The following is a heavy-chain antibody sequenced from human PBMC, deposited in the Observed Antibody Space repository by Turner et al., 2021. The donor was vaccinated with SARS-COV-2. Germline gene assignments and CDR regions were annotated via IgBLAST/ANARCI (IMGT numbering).Heavy chain of an antibody. V-gene: IGHV1-24*01. CDR1: GYTLTELS. CDR3: ATAPPIAAAGRWFDP. D-gene: IGHD6-13*01. J-gene: IGHJ5*02. Sequence: QVPLVQSGAAVQKPGASVKVSCKVSGYTLTELSMHWVRQAPGKGLEWMGVFDPEDGETIYAQKFQGRVTMTEDTSTDTAYMELSSLRSEDTAVYDCATAPPIAAAGRWFDPWGQGTLVTVSS. CDR2: FDPEDGET.